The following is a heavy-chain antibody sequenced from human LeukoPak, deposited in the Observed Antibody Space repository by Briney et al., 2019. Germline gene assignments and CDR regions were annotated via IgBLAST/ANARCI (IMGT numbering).Heavy chain of an antibody. J-gene: IGHJ4*02. CDR2: ISGSGGST. CDR3: AKPQSTLTSVPDYFDY. CDR1: GFTFSSYA. Sequence: PGGSLRLSCAASGFTFSSYAMSWVRQAPGKGLEWVSAISGSGGSTYYADSVKGRFTISRDNSKNTLYLQMNSLRAEDTAVYYCAKPQSTLTSVPDYFDYWGQGTLVTVSS. D-gene: IGHD2-15*01. V-gene: IGHV3-23*01.